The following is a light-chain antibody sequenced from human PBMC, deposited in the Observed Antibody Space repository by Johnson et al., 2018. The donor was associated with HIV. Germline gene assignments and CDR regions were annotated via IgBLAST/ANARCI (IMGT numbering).Light chain of an antibody. Sequence: QSVLTQPPSVSAAPGQKVTISCSGSTSNIGNNYVSWYQQLPGTAPKLLIYEKNKRPSGIPDRFSASKSGTSATLVITGLQTGDEADYYCGAWNSSLGAHFVLGTGTKVTVL. CDR3: GAWNSSLGAHFV. J-gene: IGLJ1*01. CDR2: EKN. V-gene: IGLV1-51*02. CDR1: TSNIGNNY.